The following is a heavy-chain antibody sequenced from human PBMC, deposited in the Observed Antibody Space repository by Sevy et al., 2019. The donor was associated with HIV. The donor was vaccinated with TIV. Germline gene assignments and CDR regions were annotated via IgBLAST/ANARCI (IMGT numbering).Heavy chain of an antibody. D-gene: IGHD1-26*01. CDR1: GGSFSGFY. CDR3: ARGQWEHLY. V-gene: IGHV4-34*01. J-gene: IGHJ4*02. Sequence: ETLSLTCAVYGGSFSGFYWSWIRQPPGKGLEWIGEIIPSGNTNYNPSLKSRATISIDTSKNQFSLKLKSVTAADTAMYFCARGQWEHLYWGQGTLVTVSS. CDR2: IIPSGNT.